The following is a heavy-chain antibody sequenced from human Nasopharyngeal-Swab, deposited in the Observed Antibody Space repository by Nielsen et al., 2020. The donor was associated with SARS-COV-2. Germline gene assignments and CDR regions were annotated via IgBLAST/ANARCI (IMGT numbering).Heavy chain of an antibody. Sequence: ASVKVSCKVSGYTLTELSMHWVRQAPGKGLEWMGGFDPEDGETIYAQKFQGRVTMTEDTSTDTAYMELSSLRSEDTAVYYCASLFSFSFFHFFIDYWGQGTLVTVSS. CDR2: FDPEDGET. D-gene: IGHD2/OR15-2a*01. CDR3: ASLFSFSFFHFFIDY. CDR1: GYTLTELS. J-gene: IGHJ4*02. V-gene: IGHV1-24*01.